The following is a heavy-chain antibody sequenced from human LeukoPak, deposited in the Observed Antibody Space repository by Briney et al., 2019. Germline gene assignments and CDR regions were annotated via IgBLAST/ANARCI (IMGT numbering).Heavy chain of an antibody. Sequence: GGSLRLSCAASGFTFSSYWMHWVRQAPGKGLVWVSRINSDASSTTYADSVKGRFTISRDNALNTLYLQMNSLRAEDTAVYYCASPLRANWDYDAFDTWGQGTMVTVSS. J-gene: IGHJ3*02. CDR2: INSDASST. CDR3: ASPLRANWDYDAFDT. V-gene: IGHV3-74*01. D-gene: IGHD7-27*01. CDR1: GFTFSSYW.